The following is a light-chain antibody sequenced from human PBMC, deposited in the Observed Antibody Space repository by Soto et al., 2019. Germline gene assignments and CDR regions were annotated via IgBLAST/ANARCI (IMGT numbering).Light chain of an antibody. Sequence: DVQMSQSPSSLSASVGYRVTITCRASQSISSYLNWYQQKPGKAPNLLIYAASSLQSGVPSRFSGSGSGTDFTLTISSLQPEDFETYYCQQSYSNPLTFGQGTKVDIK. CDR2: AAS. CDR1: QSISSY. J-gene: IGKJ1*01. V-gene: IGKV1-39*01. CDR3: QQSYSNPLT.